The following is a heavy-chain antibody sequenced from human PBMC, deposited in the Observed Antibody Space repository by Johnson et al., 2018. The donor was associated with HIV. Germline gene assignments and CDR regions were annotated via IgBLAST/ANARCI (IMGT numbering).Heavy chain of an antibody. V-gene: IGHV3-66*01. Sequence: VKLVDSGGGLVQPGGSLTLSCAPSGFTVRTNYMPWVRQPPRTRLECVSVIYSGGTTYNADSVKGRFTISRDNSKNTLYLQMNSLRAEDTAVYYCAREGGPPKLAFDIWGQGTMVTVSS. CDR1: GFTVRTNY. D-gene: IGHD3-16*01. CDR2: IYSGGTT. J-gene: IGHJ3*02. CDR3: AREGGPPKLAFDI.